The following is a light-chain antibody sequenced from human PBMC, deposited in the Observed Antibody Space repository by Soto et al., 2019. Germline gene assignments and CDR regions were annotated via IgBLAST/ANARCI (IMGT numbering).Light chain of an antibody. J-gene: IGKJ5*01. Sequence: DIQLTQSPSFLSASVGDRVTITCRASQGISSFLAWYQQKPPKAPELLIYGASTLQSGVPSRFSGSGSGTEFTLTISSLQTDDVATYYCQKYNSAPLTFGQGTRLEI. CDR2: GAS. CDR1: QGISSF. V-gene: IGKV1-9*01. CDR3: QKYNSAPLT.